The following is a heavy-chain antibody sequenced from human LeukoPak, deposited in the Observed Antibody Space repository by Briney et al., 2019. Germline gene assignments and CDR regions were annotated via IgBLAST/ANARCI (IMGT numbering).Heavy chain of an antibody. CDR3: ARRALDCDILTGYYIGAADV. CDR2: IYYSGST. Sequence: SETLSLTCTVSGGSISSYYWSWIRQPPGKGLEWIGYIYYSGSTNYNPSLKSRVTISVDTSKNQFSLKLSSVTAADTAVYYCARRALDCDILTGYYIGAADVWGQGTTVTVSS. V-gene: IGHV4-59*01. J-gene: IGHJ6*02. D-gene: IGHD3-9*01. CDR1: GGSISSYY.